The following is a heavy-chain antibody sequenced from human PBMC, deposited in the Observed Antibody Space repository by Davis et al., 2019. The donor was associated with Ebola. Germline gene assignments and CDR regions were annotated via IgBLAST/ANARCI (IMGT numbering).Heavy chain of an antibody. CDR2: INHRGNT. D-gene: IGHD3-9*01. CDR3: ARGRSILTGYRRFDP. CDR1: GGSFSGDY. Sequence: MPSETLSLTCAVYGGSFSGDYWSWIRQPPGKVLEWIGEINHRGNTNYNPSLKIRVTISVDTSKNQFSLKLSSLTAADTAVYYCARGRSILTGYRRFDPWGQGTLVTVSS. V-gene: IGHV4-34*01. J-gene: IGHJ5*02.